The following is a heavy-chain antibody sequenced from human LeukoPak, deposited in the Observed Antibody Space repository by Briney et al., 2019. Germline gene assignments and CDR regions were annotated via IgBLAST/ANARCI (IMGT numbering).Heavy chain of an antibody. D-gene: IGHD1-26*01. J-gene: IGHJ4*02. V-gene: IGHV3-49*04. CDR1: GFTFSSYW. CDR3: TSDEGEDTSY. Sequence: SLRLSCAASGFTFSSYWMTWVRQAPGKGLEWVGVIRSKAYGGTAEYAASVKGRFTISRDDSKSIAYLQMSSLKTEDTAVYYCTSDEGEDTSYWGQGTLVTVSS. CDR2: IRSKAYGGTA.